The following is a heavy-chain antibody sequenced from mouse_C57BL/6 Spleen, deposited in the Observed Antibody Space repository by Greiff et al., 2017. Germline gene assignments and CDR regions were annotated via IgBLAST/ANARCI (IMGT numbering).Heavy chain of an antibody. J-gene: IGHJ4*01. Sequence: EVQGVESGGDLVKPGGSLKLSCAASGFTFSSYGMSWVRQTPDKRLEWVATISSGGSYTYYPDSVKGRFTISRDNAKNTLYLQMSSLKSEDTAMYYCARHANYYGSIDNYYAMDYWGQGTSVTVSS. CDR3: ARHANYYGSIDNYYAMDY. D-gene: IGHD1-1*01. CDR1: GFTFSSYG. CDR2: ISSGGSYT. V-gene: IGHV5-6*01.